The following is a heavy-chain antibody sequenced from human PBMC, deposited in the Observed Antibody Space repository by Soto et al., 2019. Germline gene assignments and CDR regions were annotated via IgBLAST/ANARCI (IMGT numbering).Heavy chain of an antibody. CDR1: GGTFSSYA. V-gene: IGHV1-69*13. CDR2: IIPIFGTA. D-gene: IGHD5-18*01. J-gene: IGHJ6*02. CDR3: ASPKGRGYSYGSLDYYYYYGMDV. Sequence: GASVKVSWKAAGGTFSSYAISWVRQAPGQGLEWRGGIIPIFGTANYARKFQGRVTITADESTSTAYMELSSLRSEDTAVYYCASPKGRGYSYGSLDYYYYYGMDVWGQGTTVTVSS.